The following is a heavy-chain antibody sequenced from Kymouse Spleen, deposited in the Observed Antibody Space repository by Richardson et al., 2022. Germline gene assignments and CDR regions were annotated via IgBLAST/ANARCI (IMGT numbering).Heavy chain of an antibody. V-gene: IGHV3-21*03. D-gene: IGHD5-18,IGHD3-10*01,IGHD5-18*01. J-gene: IGHJ6*02. CDR3: ARDSMVLYYYYYGMDV. Sequence: EVQLVESGGGLVKPGGSLRLSCAASGFTFSSYSMNWVRQAPGKGLEWVSSISSSSSYIYYADSVKGRFTISRDNAKNSLYLQMNSLRAEDTAVYYCARDSMVLYYYYYGMDVWGQGTTVTVSS. CDR2: ISSSSSYI. CDR1: GFTFSSYS.